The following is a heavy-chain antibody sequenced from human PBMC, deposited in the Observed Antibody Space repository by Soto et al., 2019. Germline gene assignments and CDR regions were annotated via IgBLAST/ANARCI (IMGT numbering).Heavy chain of an antibody. Sequence: GGSLRLSCAASGFTFSSYAMSWVRQAPGKGLEWVSAISGSGGSTYYADSVKGRFTISRDNSKNTLYLQMNSLRAEDTAVYYCAKEGXVVVPAAISSYYYGMDVWGQGTTVTVSS. J-gene: IGHJ6*02. CDR3: AKEGXVVVPAAISSYYYGMDV. D-gene: IGHD2-2*01. CDR1: GFTFSSYA. V-gene: IGHV3-23*01. CDR2: ISGSGGST.